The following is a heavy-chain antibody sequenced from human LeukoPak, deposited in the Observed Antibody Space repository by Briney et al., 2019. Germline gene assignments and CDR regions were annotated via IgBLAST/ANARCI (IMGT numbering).Heavy chain of an antibody. CDR3: ARRYYYDSSGRDPFDC. V-gene: IGHV4-30-4*01. Sequence: SQTLSLTCTVSGGSISSGDYYWTWIRQPPGKGLEWIGYISSSGSTYYSPSLKSRLSISVDTSKNQFSLKLSSVTAADTAVYYCARRYYYDSSGRDPFDCWGQGTLVTVSA. J-gene: IGHJ4*02. CDR1: GGSISSGDYY. D-gene: IGHD3-22*01. CDR2: ISSSGST.